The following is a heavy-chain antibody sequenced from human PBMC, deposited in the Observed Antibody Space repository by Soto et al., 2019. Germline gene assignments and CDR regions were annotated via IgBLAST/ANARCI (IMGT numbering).Heavy chain of an antibody. D-gene: IGHD3-22*01. V-gene: IGHV1-8*01. CDR3: ARGVEYGFGSIGWLLRPAYYGMDV. J-gene: IGHJ6*02. CDR2: MNPDSGNT. Sequence: QVQLVQSGAEVKKPGASVKVSCKASGYTFTSYDINWVRQATGQGLEWMGWMNPDSGNTGYAQKFQGRVTMTRNTSISTGYMELSSLRSEDTAVYYCARGVEYGFGSIGWLLRPAYYGMDVWGQGSTVTVSS. CDR1: GYTFTSYD.